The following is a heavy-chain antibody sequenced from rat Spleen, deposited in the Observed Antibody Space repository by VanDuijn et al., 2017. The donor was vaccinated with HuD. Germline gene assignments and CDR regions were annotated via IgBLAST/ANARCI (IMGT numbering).Heavy chain of an antibody. V-gene: IGHV5-22*01. D-gene: IGHD1-11*01. Sequence: EVQLVESDGGLVQPGRSLKLSCAASGFTFSDYYMAWVRQAPTEGLEWVASISYEGSSTYYGDSVKGRFTISRDNAKSTLYLQMNSLRSEDTATYYCARHALNYGLMGDWFAYWGQGTLVTVSS. CDR2: ISYEGSST. CDR1: GFTFSDYY. J-gene: IGHJ3*01. CDR3: ARHALNYGLMGDWFAY.